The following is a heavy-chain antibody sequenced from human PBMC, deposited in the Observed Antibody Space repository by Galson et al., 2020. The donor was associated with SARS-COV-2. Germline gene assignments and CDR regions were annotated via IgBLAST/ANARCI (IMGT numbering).Heavy chain of an antibody. Sequence: GGSLRLSCAASGFTFDGYSMRWVRQAPGKGLEWVSGIRSHICTLGYAASVKGRFTISRDNAKNSLYLQMNSLRAEDTALYYCAKDMLRFWSGLDSGMYTLFHDTTVIRSTAWNKRREDLWG. CDR1: GFTFDGYS. CDR3: AKDMLRFWSGLDSGMYTLFHDTTVIRSTAWNKRREDL. D-gene: IGHD3-3*01. J-gene: IGHJ6*01. CDR2: IRSHICTL. V-gene: IGHV3-9*01.